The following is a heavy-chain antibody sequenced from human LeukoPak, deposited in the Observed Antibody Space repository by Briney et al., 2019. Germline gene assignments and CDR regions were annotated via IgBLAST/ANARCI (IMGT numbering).Heavy chain of an antibody. CDR3: LQWELLRGFDP. D-gene: IGHD1-26*01. CDR1: GFTFSNYW. V-gene: IGHV3-74*01. J-gene: IGHJ5*02. CDR2: INSDGNKT. Sequence: GGSLRLSCAASGFTFSNYWMHWVRQAPGKGLVWVSRINSDGNKTNYADSVNGRFTISRDNAKNTLYLQMNNLRAEDTAVYYCLQWELLRGFDPWGQGTLVTVSS.